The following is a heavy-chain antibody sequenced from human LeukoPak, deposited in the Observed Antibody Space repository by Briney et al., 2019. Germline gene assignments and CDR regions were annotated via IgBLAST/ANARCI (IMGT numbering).Heavy chain of an antibody. CDR3: TRGAGWLIDY. J-gene: IGHJ4*02. CDR2: FHNSGTS. CDR1: DDSISDYY. D-gene: IGHD3-16*01. V-gene: IGHV4-59*01. Sequence: PSETLSLTCTVSDDSISDYYRGWIRQPPGKGLEWIGYFHNSGTSTYNPSRKSRVTISADTSKNQFSLKLNSLTTADTAVYYCTRGAGWLIDYWGQGILVTVSS.